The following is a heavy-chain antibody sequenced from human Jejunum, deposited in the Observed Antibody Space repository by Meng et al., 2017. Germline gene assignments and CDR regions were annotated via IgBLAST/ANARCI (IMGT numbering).Heavy chain of an antibody. V-gene: IGHV4-31*01. Sequence: PLQESGPGLVKPLQTLSLPCTVSGASMSSGNYYWTWIRQHPGKGLEWIGYIYYSGSTYYNPSLQSLVTISIDMSENQFSLKLTSVTAADTAVYYCARVNWTSSYWYFDLWGRGTLVTVSS. J-gene: IGHJ2*01. CDR2: IYYSGST. CDR3: ARVNWTSSYWYFDL. D-gene: IGHD1-1*01. CDR1: GASMSSGNYY.